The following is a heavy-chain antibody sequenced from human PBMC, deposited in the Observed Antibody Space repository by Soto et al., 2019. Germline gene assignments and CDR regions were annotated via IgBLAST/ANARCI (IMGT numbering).Heavy chain of an antibody. Sequence: PGGSLRLSCAASGFTCDDYGMSWVRQAPGKGLEWVSGINWNGGSTGYADSVKGRFTISRDNAKNSLYLQMNSLRAEDTALYYYAKGRSYYYYYGVDVWGQGTTVTVSS. J-gene: IGHJ6*02. CDR2: INWNGGST. CDR3: AKGRSYYYYYGVDV. V-gene: IGHV3-20*04. CDR1: GFTCDDYG.